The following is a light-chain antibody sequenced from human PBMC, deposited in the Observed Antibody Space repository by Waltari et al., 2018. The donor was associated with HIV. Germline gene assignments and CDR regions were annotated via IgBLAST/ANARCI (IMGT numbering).Light chain of an antibody. CDR2: SND. V-gene: IGLV1-47*01. Sequence: QSVLTQPPSASGTPGQRVTISCSGSTSNIGSNYVYWYQHVPGRAPKLLIYSNDPRPSGVPDRFSGSKSGTSASLAISGLRSEDEADYFCASWDDVLSGPVFGGGTKLTVL. J-gene: IGLJ2*01. CDR3: ASWDDVLSGPV. CDR1: TSNIGSNY.